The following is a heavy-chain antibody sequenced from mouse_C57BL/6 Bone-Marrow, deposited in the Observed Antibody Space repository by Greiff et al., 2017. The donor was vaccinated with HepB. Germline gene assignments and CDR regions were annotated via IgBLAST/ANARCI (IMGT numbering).Heavy chain of an antibody. J-gene: IGHJ3*01. CDR1: GYAFTNYL. CDR3: AKGYSNFGFAY. CDR2: INPGSGGT. V-gene: IGHV1-54*01. D-gene: IGHD2-5*01. Sequence: QVQLKQSGAELVRPGTSVKVSCKASGYAFTNYLIEWVKQRPGQGLEWIGVINPGSGGTNYNEKFKGKATLTADKSSSTAYMQLSSLTSEDSAVYFCAKGYSNFGFAYWGQGTLVTVSA.